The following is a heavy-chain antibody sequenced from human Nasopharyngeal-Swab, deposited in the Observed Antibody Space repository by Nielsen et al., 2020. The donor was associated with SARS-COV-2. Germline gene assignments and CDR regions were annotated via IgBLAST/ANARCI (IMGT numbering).Heavy chain of an antibody. J-gene: IGHJ6*03. D-gene: IGHD3-22*01. CDR2: MNLNNGNT. CDR3: ARGVRARAIVVVISVYYYYMDV. V-gene: IGHV1-8*01. Sequence: ASVKVSCKASGYTFTSYDINWVRQATGQGLEWMGWMNLNNGNTGYAQKFQGRVTMTRNTSISTAYMKLSSLRSEDTAVYYCARGVRARAIVVVISVYYYYMDVWGKGTTVTVSS. CDR1: GYTFTSYD.